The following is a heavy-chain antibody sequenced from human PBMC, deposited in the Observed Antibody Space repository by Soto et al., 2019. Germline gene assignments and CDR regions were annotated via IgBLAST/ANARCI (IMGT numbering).Heavy chain of an antibody. CDR1: GFTFTHYR. D-gene: IGHD1-7*01. J-gene: IGHJ4*02. CDR3: ARAGDWNYVYDF. V-gene: IGHV3-74*01. CDR2: VNGDGSST. Sequence: EVQLVESGGGLVQPGGSLRLSCAASGFTFTHYRIHWVRQAPGKGLVWVSRVNGDGSSTNYADSVKGRFTTSRDNARNTVYLQMNSLRAEDTAVYYCARAGDWNYVYDFWGQGTLVTVSS.